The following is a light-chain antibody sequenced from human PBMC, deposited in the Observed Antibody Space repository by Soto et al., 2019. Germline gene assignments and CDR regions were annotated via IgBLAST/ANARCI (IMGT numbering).Light chain of an antibody. J-gene: IGLJ1*01. CDR1: SSDIGGYNY. Sequence: QSVLTQPASVSGSPGQSITVSCTGTSSDIGGYNYVSWYQQHPGKAPKLMVYEVTNPPSGVSDRFSGSKSGNTASLTISGLQADDEGYYYCSSYTSRSTLYVFGTGTKLTVL. CDR3: SSYTSRSTLYV. CDR2: EVT. V-gene: IGLV2-14*01.